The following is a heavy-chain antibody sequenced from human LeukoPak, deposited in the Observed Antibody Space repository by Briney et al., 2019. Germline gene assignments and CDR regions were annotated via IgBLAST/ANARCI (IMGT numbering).Heavy chain of an antibody. CDR1: GGTFSSYA. Sequence: ASVKVSCKASGGTFSSYAISWVRQAPGQGLEWMGGIIPIFGTANYAQKFQGRVTITADESTSTAYMELSSLRSEDTAVYYCPRDKDRKQLVKAGTFDYWGQGTLVTVSS. V-gene: IGHV1-69*01. CDR3: PRDKDRKQLVKAGTFDY. D-gene: IGHD6-13*01. J-gene: IGHJ4*02. CDR2: IIPIFGTA.